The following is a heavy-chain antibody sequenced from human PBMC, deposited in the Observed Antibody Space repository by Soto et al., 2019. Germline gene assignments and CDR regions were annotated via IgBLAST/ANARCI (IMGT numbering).Heavy chain of an antibody. CDR3: ARDHVVTLPYYYYYGMDV. V-gene: IGHV3-23*01. J-gene: IGHJ6*02. D-gene: IGHD3-22*01. CDR1: GFTFSSYA. Sequence: PGGSLRLSCAASGFTFSSYAMSWVRQAPGKGLEWVSSISATGGSTYYADSVKGRFTISRDNSKNTLYLQMNSLRAEDTAVYYCARDHVVTLPYYYYYGMDVWGQGTTVTVSS. CDR2: ISATGGST.